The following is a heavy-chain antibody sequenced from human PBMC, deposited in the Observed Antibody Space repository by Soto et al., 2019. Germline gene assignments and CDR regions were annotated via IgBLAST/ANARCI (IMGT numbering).Heavy chain of an antibody. CDR3: ARDRESTTFNPYGMDV. Sequence: GAPGKVSLKASWGNLRSYAISWGGQAPGQGLEWMGGIIPIFGTANYAQKFQGRVTITADESTSTAYMELSSLRSEDTAVYYCARDRESTTFNPYGMDVWGQGTTVTVSS. V-gene: IGHV1-69*01. D-gene: IGHD1-26*01. CDR1: WGNLRSYA. J-gene: IGHJ6*02. CDR2: IIPIFGTA.